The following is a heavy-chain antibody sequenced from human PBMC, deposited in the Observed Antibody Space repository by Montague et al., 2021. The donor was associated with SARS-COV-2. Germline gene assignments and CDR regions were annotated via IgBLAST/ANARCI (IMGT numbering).Heavy chain of an antibody. CDR3: AKEVLRWYFDL. J-gene: IGHJ2*01. V-gene: IGHV3-64*02. CDR2: IGDGGINT. CDR1: GFTFSIYA. Sequence: SLRLSCAASGFTFSIYAIHWVRQAPGKGLEYVSAIGDGGINTYYADSVKGRFTISRDDSKNTVYLQMGSLKTEDMAVYYCAKEVLRWYFDLWGRGTPVTVSS.